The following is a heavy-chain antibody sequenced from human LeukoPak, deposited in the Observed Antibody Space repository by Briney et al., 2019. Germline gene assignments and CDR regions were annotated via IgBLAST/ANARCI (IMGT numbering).Heavy chain of an antibody. CDR2: IYSGGST. Sequence: PGGSLRLSCAASGFTVSSNYMGWVRQAPGKGLEWVSVIYSGGSTYYADSVKGRFTISRDNSKNTLYLQMNSLRAEDTAVYYCARDTNTAAYGMDVWGQGTTVTVSS. CDR1: GFTVSSNY. V-gene: IGHV3-53*01. CDR3: ARDTNTAAYGMDV. D-gene: IGHD6-13*01. J-gene: IGHJ6*02.